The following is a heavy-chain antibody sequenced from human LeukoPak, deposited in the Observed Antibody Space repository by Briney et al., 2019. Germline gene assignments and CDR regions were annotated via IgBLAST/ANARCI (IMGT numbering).Heavy chain of an antibody. J-gene: IGHJ4*02. CDR1: GGSISSSNYY. CDR3: ARVELSLRYFDY. CDR2: IYYTGIT. D-gene: IGHD3-16*01. V-gene: IGHV4-39*07. Sequence: PSETLSLTCTVSGGSISSSNYYWGWIRQPPGKGLEWIGSIYYTGITYYNPSLKSRVTKSVDTSKNQFSLKLSSVIAADTAVYFCARVELSLRYFDYWGQGTLVTVSS.